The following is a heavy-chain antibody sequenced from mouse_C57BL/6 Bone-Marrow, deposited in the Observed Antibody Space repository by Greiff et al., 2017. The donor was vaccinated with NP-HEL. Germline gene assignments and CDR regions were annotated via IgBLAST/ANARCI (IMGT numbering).Heavy chain of an antibody. J-gene: IGHJ1*03. D-gene: IGHD2-1*01. CDR2: IRSKSNNYAT. CDR1: GFSFNTYA. CDR3: VRHGLLYQYFDV. V-gene: IGHV10-1*01. Sequence: EVQLVESGGGLVQPKGSLKLSCAASGFSFNTYAMNWVRQAPGKGLEWVARIRSKSNNYATYYADSVKDRFTISRDDSESMLYLQMNNLKTEDTAMYYCVRHGLLYQYFDVWGTGTTVTVSS.